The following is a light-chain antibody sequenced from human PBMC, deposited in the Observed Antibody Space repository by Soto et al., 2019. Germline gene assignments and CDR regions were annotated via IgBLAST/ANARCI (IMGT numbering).Light chain of an antibody. Sequence: QSALTQPASVSGSPGQSITISCTGTSNDVGAYNYVSWYQQQPGKAPKLMIYDVSNRPSGVSNRFSGSKSGSTASLTISGLQAEDEADYYCSSYTTTTALYVFGAGTKLTVL. J-gene: IGLJ1*01. CDR2: DVS. CDR1: SNDVGAYNY. V-gene: IGLV2-14*01. CDR3: SSYTTTTALYV.